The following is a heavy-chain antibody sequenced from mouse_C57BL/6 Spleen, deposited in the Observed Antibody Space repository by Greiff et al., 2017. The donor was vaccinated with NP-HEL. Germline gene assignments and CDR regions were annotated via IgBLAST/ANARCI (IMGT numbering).Heavy chain of an antibody. CDR3: ASYDGYYPYAMDY. V-gene: IGHV1-26*01. D-gene: IGHD2-3*01. J-gene: IGHJ4*01. Sequence: EVQLQQSGPELVKPGASVKISCKASGYTFTDYYMNWVKQSHGKSLEWIGDINPNNGGTSYNQKFKGKATLTVDKSSSTAYMERRSLTSEDSAVYYCASYDGYYPYAMDYWGQGTSVTVSS. CDR2: INPNNGGT. CDR1: GYTFTDYY.